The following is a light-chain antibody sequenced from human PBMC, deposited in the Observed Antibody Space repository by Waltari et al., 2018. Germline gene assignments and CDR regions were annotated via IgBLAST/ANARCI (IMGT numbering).Light chain of an antibody. CDR2: GAS. CDR1: QSVSSSY. Sequence: EIVLTQSPGPLSLSPGARATLSCRASQSVSSSYLAWYQQKPGQAPRLLIYGASSRATGIPDRFSGSGSGTDFTLTISRLEPEDFAVYYCQQYGSSPPMYTFGQGTKLEIK. V-gene: IGKV3-20*01. CDR3: QQYGSSPPMYT. J-gene: IGKJ2*01.